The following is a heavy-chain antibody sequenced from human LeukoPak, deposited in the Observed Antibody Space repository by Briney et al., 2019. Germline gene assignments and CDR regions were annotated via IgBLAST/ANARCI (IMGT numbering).Heavy chain of an antibody. D-gene: IGHD2-2*01. J-gene: IGHJ6*03. V-gene: IGHV1-18*01. Sequence: ASVKVSCKASGYTFTSYGISWVRQAPGQGLEWMGWISAYNGNTNYAQKLQSRVTMTTDTSTSTAYMELRSLRSDDTAVYYCARDPLVVPAAMLNKADYYMDVWGKGTTVTVSS. CDR2: ISAYNGNT. CDR3: ARDPLVVPAAMLNKADYYMDV. CDR1: GYTFTSYG.